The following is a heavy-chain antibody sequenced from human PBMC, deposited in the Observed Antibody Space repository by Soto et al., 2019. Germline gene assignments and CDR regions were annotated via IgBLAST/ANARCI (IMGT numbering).Heavy chain of an antibody. CDR1: GGSRSSYH. CDR3: ERVSAVGIAGAGTGFAY. J-gene: IGHJ4*02. V-gene: IGHV4-59*13. D-gene: IGHD6-13*01. Sequence: PSENLSLTCTVSGGSRSSYHWSWTRQPPGKGLEWIGYIYYSGYTDYNPSLKSRVSISRDTSKNQFSLQLNSMTAADTAVYYCERVSAVGIAGAGTGFAYRGLGTLVT. CDR2: IYYSGYT.